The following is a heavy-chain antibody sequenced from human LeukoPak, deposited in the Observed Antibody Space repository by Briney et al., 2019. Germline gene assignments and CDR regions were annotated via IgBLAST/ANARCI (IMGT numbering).Heavy chain of an antibody. CDR1: GYTLTELS. V-gene: IGHV1-24*01. Sequence: ASVKVSCKVSGYTLTELSMHWVRQAPGKGLEWMGGFDPEDGETIYAQKFQGRVSMTEDTSTDTAYMELSSLRSEDTAVYHCATPKLGGLDAFDIWGQGTMVTVSS. D-gene: IGHD7-27*01. CDR3: ATPKLGGLDAFDI. CDR2: FDPEDGET. J-gene: IGHJ3*02.